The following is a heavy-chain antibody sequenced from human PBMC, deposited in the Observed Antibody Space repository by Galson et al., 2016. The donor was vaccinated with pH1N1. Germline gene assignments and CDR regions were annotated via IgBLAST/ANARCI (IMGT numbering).Heavy chain of an antibody. Sequence: SLRLSCAVSGLTFNKVWLSWVRQAPGKGLEWVGRIKSEAESGTTDYAAPVKGRFSISRDDSKNRLFLQMNSLKAEDTAVYYCTSHLGYCSGGGSSGDYWGPGTLVTVSS. J-gene: IGHJ4*02. CDR3: TSHLGYCSGGGSSGDY. CDR1: GLTFNKVW. V-gene: IGHV3-15*01. D-gene: IGHD2-8*02. CDR2: IKSEAESGTT.